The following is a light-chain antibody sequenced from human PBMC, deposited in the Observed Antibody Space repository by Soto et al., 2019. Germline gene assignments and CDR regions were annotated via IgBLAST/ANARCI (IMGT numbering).Light chain of an antibody. V-gene: IGLV2-14*03. CDR3: SRSTTSSTPLYV. Sequence: QSALTQPASVSGSPGQSISISCTGTSSDIGGYNHVSWYQQHPGKAPKLMIYDVSNRPSGVSNRFSGSKSGNTASLTISGVLPADEADDYCSRSTTSSTPLYVFGTGTKLTVL. CDR2: DVS. J-gene: IGLJ1*01. CDR1: SSDIGGYNH.